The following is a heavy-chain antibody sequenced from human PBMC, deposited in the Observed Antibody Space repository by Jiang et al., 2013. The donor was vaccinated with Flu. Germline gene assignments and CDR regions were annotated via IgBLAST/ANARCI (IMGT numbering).Heavy chain of an antibody. CDR3: ARSPLNYFDY. J-gene: IGHJ4*02. Sequence: LEWVAVISYDGSNKYYADSVKGRFTISRDNSKNTLYLQMNSLRAEDTAVYYCARSPLNYFDYWGQGTLVTVSS. V-gene: IGHV3-30-3*01. CDR2: ISYDGSNK.